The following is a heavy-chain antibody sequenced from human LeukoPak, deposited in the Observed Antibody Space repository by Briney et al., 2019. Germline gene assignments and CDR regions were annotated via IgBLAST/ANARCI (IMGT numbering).Heavy chain of an antibody. Sequence: PSETLSLTCTVSGGSISSYYWSWIRQPPGKRLEWIGYIYYSGSTNYNPSLKSRVTISVDTSENQFSLKLSSVTAADTAVYYCASRSSIWSGYQDTLYYFDSWGQGTLVTVSS. J-gene: IGHJ4*02. D-gene: IGHD3-3*01. CDR3: ASRSSIWSGYQDTLYYFDS. V-gene: IGHV4-59*01. CDR2: IYYSGST. CDR1: GGSISSYY.